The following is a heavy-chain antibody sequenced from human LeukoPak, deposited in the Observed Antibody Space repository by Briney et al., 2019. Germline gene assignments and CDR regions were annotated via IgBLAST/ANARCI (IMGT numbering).Heavy chain of an antibody. D-gene: IGHD3-3*01. CDR1: GYSISSGYY. J-gene: IGHJ4*02. Sequence: SETLSLTCAVSGYSISSGYYWGWIRQPPGKGLEWIGSIYHSGSTYYNPSLKSRVTISVDTSKNQFSLKLSSVTAADTAVYYCVRHVGVVTGNSYYFDYWGQGTLVTVSS. CDR3: VRHVGVVTGNSYYFDY. CDR2: IYHSGST. V-gene: IGHV4-38-2*01.